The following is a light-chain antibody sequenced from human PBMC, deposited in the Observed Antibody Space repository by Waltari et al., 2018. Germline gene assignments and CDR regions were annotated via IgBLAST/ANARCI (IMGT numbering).Light chain of an antibody. Sequence: EIVLTQSPATLSLSPGERDTLSCRASQRFSSYVAWYKQKPGQAPRLLIYDASNRATGIPARFSGSGSGTDFTLTISSLEPEDFVVYYCQQRSNSPSTFGGGTKVEIK. CDR2: DAS. J-gene: IGKJ4*01. CDR1: QRFSSY. CDR3: QQRSNSPST. V-gene: IGKV3-11*01.